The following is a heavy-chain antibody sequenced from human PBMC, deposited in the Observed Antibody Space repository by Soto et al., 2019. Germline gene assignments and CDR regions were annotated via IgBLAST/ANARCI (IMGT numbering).Heavy chain of an antibody. CDR1: GFTFSIYA. V-gene: IGHV3-23*01. D-gene: IGHD3-22*01. CDR2: ISSSSGST. CDR3: EQTSGYYYDAFDI. J-gene: IGHJ3*02. Sequence: GGSLVLGCASSGFTFSIYAMSWVRQAPGKGLDWVSAISSSSGSTFYADSVKGRFTISRDNSKNTLYLQMNSLRAEDTALYYCEQTSGYYYDAFDIWGQGTMVTVS.